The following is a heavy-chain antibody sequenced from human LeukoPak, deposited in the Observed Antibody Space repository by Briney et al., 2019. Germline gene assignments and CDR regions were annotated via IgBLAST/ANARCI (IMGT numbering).Heavy chain of an antibody. V-gene: IGHV3-7*02. J-gene: IGHJ4*01. D-gene: IGHD3-3*01. CDR3: ATCLGFCVDDY. CDR2: IDQDGGGT. Sequence: PGGSLRLFCATSRIXVSGYWINWVRQAPGKGLERVSNIDQDGGGTYYVDSVKGRFTISRDNAKNSLYLQMSALRAEDTAVYYCATCLGFCVDDYWGHGTLVTVSS. CDR1: RIXVSGYW.